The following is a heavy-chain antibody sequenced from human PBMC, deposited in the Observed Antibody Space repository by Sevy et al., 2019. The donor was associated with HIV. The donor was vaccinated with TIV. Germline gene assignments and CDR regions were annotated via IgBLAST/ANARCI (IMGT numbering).Heavy chain of an antibody. D-gene: IGHD4-17*01. J-gene: IGHJ3*02. CDR1: GFTFSSYA. V-gene: IGHV3-23*01. CDR2: ISGSGGST. Sequence: GGSLRLSCAASGFTFSSYAMSWVRQAPGEGLEWVSAISGSGGSTYYADSVKGRFTISRDNSKNMLYLQMNSLRAEDMAVYYCAKRDYGDYGAFDISGQATMVTVS. CDR3: AKRDYGDYGAFDI.